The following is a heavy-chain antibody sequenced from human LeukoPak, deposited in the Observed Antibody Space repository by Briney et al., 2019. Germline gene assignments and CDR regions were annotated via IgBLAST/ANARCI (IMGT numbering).Heavy chain of an antibody. D-gene: IGHD6-19*01. J-gene: IGHJ6*02. V-gene: IGHV3-74*01. Sequence: GGSLRLSCAASGFTFSSYWMHWVRQAPGKGLVWVSRINSDASSTSYADSVKGRFTISRDNAKNTLYLQMNSLRAEDTAVYYCARDASYSSGWYPTYYYYYGMDVWGQGTTVTVSS. CDR2: INSDASST. CDR3: ARDASYSSGWYPTYYYYYGMDV. CDR1: GFTFSSYW.